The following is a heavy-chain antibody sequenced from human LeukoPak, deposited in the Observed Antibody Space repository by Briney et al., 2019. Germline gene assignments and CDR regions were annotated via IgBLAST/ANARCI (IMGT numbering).Heavy chain of an antibody. CDR3: ATSQTTGGRYGNAFDI. CDR1: EITFSSYW. V-gene: IGHV3-7*01. Sequence: PGGSLRLSCTSSEITFSSYWMSWVRQAPGKGLEWVANIKQDGSEKYYVGSLKGRFTISRDNAKNSLYLQMNSLRAEDTAVYYCATSQTTGGRYGNAFDIWGQGTMVTVSS. J-gene: IGHJ3*02. CDR2: IKQDGSEK. D-gene: IGHD6-19*01.